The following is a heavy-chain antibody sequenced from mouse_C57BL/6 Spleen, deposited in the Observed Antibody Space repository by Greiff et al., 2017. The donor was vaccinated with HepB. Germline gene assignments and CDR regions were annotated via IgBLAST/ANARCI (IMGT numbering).Heavy chain of an antibody. D-gene: IGHD2-3*01. Sequence: EVKVVESGPSLVRPSQTLSLTCTVTGFSINSDCYWIWIRQFPGNKLEYIGYTFYSGITYYNPSLESRTYITRDTSKNQFSLKLSSVTTEDTATYYCARGFYDGYHYYAMDYWGQGTSVTVSS. CDR1: GFSINSDCY. V-gene: IGHV3-3*01. CDR2: TFYSGIT. J-gene: IGHJ4*01. CDR3: ARGFYDGYHYYAMDY.